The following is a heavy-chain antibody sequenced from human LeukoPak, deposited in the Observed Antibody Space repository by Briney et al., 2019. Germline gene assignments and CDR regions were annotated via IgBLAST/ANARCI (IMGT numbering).Heavy chain of an antibody. CDR2: IGASVPNT. J-gene: IGHJ4*02. CDR1: GYAFSTNV. V-gene: IGHV1-18*01. CDR3: ASGDYSGFNYGPLDS. D-gene: IGHD5-12*01. Sequence: GASVKVFCKASGYAFSTNVISWVRQAPGQGLEWMGCIGASVPNTNYAQQFRGRVTMTTDTSASTVYMELRNLISGDTAVYYCASGDYSGFNYGPLDSWGQGTLVTVSS.